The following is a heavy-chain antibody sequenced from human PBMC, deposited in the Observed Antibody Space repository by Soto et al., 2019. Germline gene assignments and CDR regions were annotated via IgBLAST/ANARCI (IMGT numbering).Heavy chain of an antibody. CDR1: GFTFSDYA. D-gene: IGHD6-19*01. CDR2: VSHDGRNT. J-gene: IGHJ4*02. V-gene: IGHV3-30*18. Sequence: VQLVESGGGVVQPGRSLRLSCAASGFTFSDYAMHWVRQAPGKGLEWVAVVSHDGRNTHYADSVKGRFTISRDSSKNTGSLEMTGRRAEDPAVLYCAKGGRQWLVTADFNYWGQGALVTVSS. CDR3: AKGGRQWLVTADFNY.